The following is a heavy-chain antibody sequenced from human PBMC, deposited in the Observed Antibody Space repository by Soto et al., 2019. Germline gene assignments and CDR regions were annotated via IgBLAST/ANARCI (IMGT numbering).Heavy chain of an antibody. D-gene: IGHD5-18*01. CDR1: GGSINSYW. CDR3: ARDRGSYGYGNYYYGMDV. V-gene: IGHV4-4*07. Sequence: ASETLSLTCSVSGGSINSYWWSWIRQPAGKGLEWIGRVYSSGTTDYNPSLNSRATMSVETSKNQFSLKLSSVTAADTAVYYCARDRGSYGYGNYYYGMDVWGQGTTVTVSS. CDR2: VYSSGTT. J-gene: IGHJ6*02.